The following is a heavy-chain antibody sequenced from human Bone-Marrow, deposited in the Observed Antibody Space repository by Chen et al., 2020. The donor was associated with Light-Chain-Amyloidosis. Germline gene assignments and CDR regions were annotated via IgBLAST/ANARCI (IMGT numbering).Heavy chain of an antibody. Sequence: VRRVESGGGGVRRGGSLRLSGTVDGFVLTTYGFQGVRQAPGKGLEWVSFVRFDGSDKYYADSVKGRFTISRDDSKNTLYLQMNSLRPEDTAVYYCAQLYSYGRPFKHWGQGTLVSVSS. CDR3: AQLYSYGRPFKH. D-gene: IGHD5-18*01. V-gene: IGHV3-30*02. CDR2: VRFDGSDK. CDR1: GFVLTTYG. J-gene: IGHJ4*02.